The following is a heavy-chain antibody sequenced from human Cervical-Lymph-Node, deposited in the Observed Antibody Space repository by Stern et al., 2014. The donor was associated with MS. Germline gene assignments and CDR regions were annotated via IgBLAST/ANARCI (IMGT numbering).Heavy chain of an antibody. J-gene: IGHJ6*02. CDR1: GFTFTSYG. V-gene: IGHV1-18*01. D-gene: IGHD3-22*01. CDR3: ARDRGYYYQRVGYYYGMDV. CDR2: ISVYNGNT. Sequence: QVQLVQSGAGVKQPGASVKVSCKASGFTFTSYGISWVRQAPGQGPEWMGWISVYNGNTYYAQKVEGRVTMTTDTSTSTAYMELRSLRSDDTAVYYCARDRGYYYQRVGYYYGMDVWGQGTPVTVSS.